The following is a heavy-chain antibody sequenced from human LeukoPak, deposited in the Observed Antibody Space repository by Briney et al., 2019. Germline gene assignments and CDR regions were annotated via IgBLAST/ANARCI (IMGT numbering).Heavy chain of an antibody. CDR1: GLTLTDFW. Sequence: GGSLRLSCAASGLTLTDFWMNWVRLAPGRGLEWLANINPDGNEKYYVDSVKGRFAMSRDNAKNEVYLEMNSLRAEDTGVYYCSGRDSSRSPRAYWGQGTLVSVSS. CDR2: INPDGNEK. D-gene: IGHD6-13*01. J-gene: IGHJ4*02. V-gene: IGHV3-7*01. CDR3: SGRDSSRSPRAY.